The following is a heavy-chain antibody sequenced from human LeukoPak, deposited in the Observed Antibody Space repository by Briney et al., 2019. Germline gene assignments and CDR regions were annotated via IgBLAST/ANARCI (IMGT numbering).Heavy chain of an antibody. J-gene: IGHJ4*02. D-gene: IGHD2-2*01. V-gene: IGHV4-59*01. CDR3: ARSNEDIVVVPAAM. Sequence: SETLSLTCTVSGASISSYYWSWIRQPPGKGLEWIGYIYYRGSTNYNPSLKSRVTISVDTSKNQFSLKLSPVTAADTAVYFCARSNEDIVVVPAAMWGQGTLVTVSS. CDR1: GASISSYY. CDR2: IYYRGST.